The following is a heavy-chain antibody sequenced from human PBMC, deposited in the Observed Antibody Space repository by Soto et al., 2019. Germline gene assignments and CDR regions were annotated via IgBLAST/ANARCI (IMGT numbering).Heavy chain of an antibody. V-gene: IGHV1-18*01. Sequence: QVQLVQSGAEVKKPGASVKVSCKASGYTFTSYGIIWVRQAPGQGLEWMGWISAYNGNTNYAQKLQGRVTMTTDTXXSTAYMELRSLRSDDTAVYYCARDQFTMVRGVIDYWGQGTLVTVSS. CDR2: ISAYNGNT. J-gene: IGHJ4*02. CDR1: GYTFTSYG. CDR3: ARDQFTMVRGVIDY. D-gene: IGHD3-10*01.